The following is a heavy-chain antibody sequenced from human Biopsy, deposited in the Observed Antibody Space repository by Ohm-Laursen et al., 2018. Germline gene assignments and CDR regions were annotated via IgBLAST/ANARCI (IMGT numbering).Heavy chain of an antibody. CDR2: ISHTGYT. V-gene: IGHV4-59*11. Sequence: SETLSLTCTVSGGSFTGHYWTWIRQPPGKGLEWIGHISHTGYTSYKSSLKSRDTISLDTSRKHFSLRLTSLTAADTAVYYCARGSNDFGGLYFPRWGQGTLLTVSS. J-gene: IGHJ4*02. CDR3: ARGSNDFGGLYFPR. CDR1: GGSFTGHY. D-gene: IGHD4-23*01.